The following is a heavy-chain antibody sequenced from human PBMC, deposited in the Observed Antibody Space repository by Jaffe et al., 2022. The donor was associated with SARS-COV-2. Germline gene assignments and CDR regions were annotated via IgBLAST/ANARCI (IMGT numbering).Heavy chain of an antibody. CDR3: ARDFYDSSGYHSFDY. CDR1: AYIFTSYG. CDR2: ISGYNANT. D-gene: IGHD3-22*01. J-gene: IGHJ4*02. V-gene: IGHV1-18*03. Sequence: QVQLVQSGTEVKKPGASVKVSCKASAYIFTSYGISWVRQAPGQGLEWMGRISGYNANTKYAQKFQGRVTMTTDTSTGTAYMELRSLRSDDMAVYYCARDFYDSSGYHSFDYWGQGTLVTVSS.